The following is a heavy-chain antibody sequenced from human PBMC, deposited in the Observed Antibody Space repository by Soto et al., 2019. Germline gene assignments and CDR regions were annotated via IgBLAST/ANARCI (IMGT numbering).Heavy chain of an antibody. CDR3: ARASQYYDFWSGYYQQFDY. V-gene: IGHV1-2*02. CDR2: INPNSGGT. J-gene: IGHJ4*02. Sequence: ASVKVSCKASGYTFPGYYMHWVRQAPGQGLEWMGWINPNSGGTNYAQKFQGRVTMTRDTSISTAYMELSRLRSDDTAVYYCARASQYYDFWSGYYQQFDYWGQGTLVTVSS. D-gene: IGHD3-3*01. CDR1: GYTFPGYY.